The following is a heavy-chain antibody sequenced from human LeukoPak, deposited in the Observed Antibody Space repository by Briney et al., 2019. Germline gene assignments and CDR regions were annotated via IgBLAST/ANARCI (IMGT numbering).Heavy chain of an antibody. V-gene: IGHV3-30*03. CDR3: ARLYSGYDVVDY. J-gene: IGHJ4*02. CDR2: ISYDGSNK. CDR1: GFTFSSYG. Sequence: GRSLRLSCAASGFTFSSYGMHWVRQAPGKGLEWVAFISYDGSNKYYADSVKGRFTISRDNAKNSLYLQMNSLRAEDTAVYYCARLYSGYDVVDYWGQGTLVTVSS. D-gene: IGHD5-12*01.